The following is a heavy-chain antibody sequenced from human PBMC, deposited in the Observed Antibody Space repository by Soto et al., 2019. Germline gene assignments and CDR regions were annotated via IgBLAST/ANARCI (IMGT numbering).Heavy chain of an antibody. CDR1: GGSISSGDYY. J-gene: IGHJ4*02. D-gene: IGHD6-6*01. CDR3: ARFFGPRRIAARRGSGY. Sequence: SETLSLTCTVSGGSISSGDYYWSWIRQPPGKGLEWIGYIYYSGSTYYNPSLKSRVTISVDTSKNQFSLKLSSVTAADTAVYYCARFFGPRRIAARRGSGYWGQGTLVTVSS. CDR2: IYYSGST. V-gene: IGHV4-30-4*01.